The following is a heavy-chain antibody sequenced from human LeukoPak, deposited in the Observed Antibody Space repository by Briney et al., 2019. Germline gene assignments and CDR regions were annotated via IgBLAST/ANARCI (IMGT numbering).Heavy chain of an antibody. CDR2: IYSAGTT. CDR1: GFTVSSNY. CDR3: ARTPNYYYASGNYYND. D-gene: IGHD3-10*01. J-gene: IGHJ4*02. V-gene: IGHV3-53*01. Sequence: GGSLRLSCAASGFTVSSNYMSWVRQAPGKGLECISVIYSAGTTNYADSVKGRFTISRDISKNTVYLQMNSLRAEDTAVYYCARTPNYYYASGNYYNDWGQGTLVTVSS.